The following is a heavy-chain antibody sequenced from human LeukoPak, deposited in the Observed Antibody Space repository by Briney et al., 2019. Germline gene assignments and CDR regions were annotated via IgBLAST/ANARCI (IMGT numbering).Heavy chain of an antibody. J-gene: IGHJ6*03. Sequence: PGGSLRLSCAASGLTFSDYYMSWVRQVPGKGLEWVANIKEDGSDKYYVDSAKGRFTISRDNAKKSLYLQMNSLRAEDTAVYYCARETPYYYFMDVWGQGTTVTVSS. CDR2: IKEDGSDK. V-gene: IGHV3-7*01. CDR1: GLTFSDYY. CDR3: ARETPYYYFMDV.